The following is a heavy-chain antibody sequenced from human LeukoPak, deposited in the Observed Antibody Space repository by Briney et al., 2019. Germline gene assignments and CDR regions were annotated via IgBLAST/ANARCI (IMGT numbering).Heavy chain of an antibody. Sequence: GGSLRLSCAASGFTVSSNYMSWVRQAPGKGLEWVSVIYSGGSTYYADSVKGRFTISRDNSKNTLYLQMNSLRAEDTAVYYCARGARGVISWDAFDSWGQGTMVTVSS. J-gene: IGHJ3*02. D-gene: IGHD3-10*01. V-gene: IGHV3-53*01. CDR1: GFTVSSNY. CDR2: IYSGGST. CDR3: ARGARGVISWDAFDS.